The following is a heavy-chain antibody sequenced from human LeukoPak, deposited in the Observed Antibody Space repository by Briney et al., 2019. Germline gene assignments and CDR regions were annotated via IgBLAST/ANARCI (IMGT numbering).Heavy chain of an antibody. CDR1: GYTFTSYY. V-gene: IGHV1-46*01. CDR2: INPSAAGT. J-gene: IGHJ4*02. CDR3: ARASPTFDY. Sequence: ASVKVSCKASGYTFTSYYMHWVRPAPGQGLEWMGIINPSAAGTSYAQKFQGRVTMTRDTSTSTVYMELSSLRSEDTAVYYCARASPTFDYWGQGTLVTVSS.